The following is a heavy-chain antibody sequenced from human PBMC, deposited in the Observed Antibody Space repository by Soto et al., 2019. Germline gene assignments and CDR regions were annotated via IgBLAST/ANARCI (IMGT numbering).Heavy chain of an antibody. CDR2: IYPGDSDT. Sequence: PGESLKISCITSGYSFSNYWIAWVRQLPGKGLEWMGIIYPGDSDTKYSPSFQGQVIISVDKSTSTAYLQWGSLKASDTAMYYCARQLDVVRGVDRRYYLDTWGQGTLGTVSS. CDR3: ARQLDVVRGVDRRYYLDT. D-gene: IGHD3-10*01. CDR1: GYSFSNYW. V-gene: IGHV5-51*01. J-gene: IGHJ4*02.